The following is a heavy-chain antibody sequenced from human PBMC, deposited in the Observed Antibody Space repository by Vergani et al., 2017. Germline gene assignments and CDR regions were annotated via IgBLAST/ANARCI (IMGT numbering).Heavy chain of an antibody. CDR2: ISSNGGST. CDR1: GFTFSSYS. Sequence: EVQLVESGGGLVKPGGSLRLSCAASGFTFSSYSMNWVRPAPGKGLEYVSAISSNGGSTYYANSVKGRFPSSRDNAKNSLYLQMNSLRAEDTALYYCAKDGHPGQDTADYFDYWGQGTLVTVSS. CDR3: AKDGHPGQDTADYFDY. J-gene: IGHJ4*02. D-gene: IGHD5-18*01. V-gene: IGHV3-64*01.